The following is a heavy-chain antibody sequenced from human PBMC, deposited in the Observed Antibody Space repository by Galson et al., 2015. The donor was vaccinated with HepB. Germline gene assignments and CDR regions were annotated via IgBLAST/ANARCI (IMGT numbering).Heavy chain of an antibody. Sequence: SVKVSCKASGGTFSNYAINWVRQAPGQGLEWMGWIIPTLDIANYAQKFQGRVTIIADKSTSTVYMELSSLRSDDTAVYYCARDLTMIMFGQPNPHWFFDLWGRGTLATVSS. V-gene: IGHV1-69*10. CDR2: IIPTLDIA. D-gene: IGHD3-16*01. CDR1: GGTFSNYA. CDR3: ARDLTMIMFGQPNPHWFFDL. J-gene: IGHJ2*01.